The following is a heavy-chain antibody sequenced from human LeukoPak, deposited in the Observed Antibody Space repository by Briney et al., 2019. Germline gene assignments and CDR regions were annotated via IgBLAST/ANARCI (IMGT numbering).Heavy chain of an antibody. CDR1: GGSISSYY. CDR2: IYYSGST. Sequence: SETLSLTCTVSGGSISSYYWSWIRQPPGKGLEWIGYIYYSGSTNYNPSLKSRVTISVDTSKNQFSLKLSSVTAADTAVYYCARDIMITFGGVIVYDYWGQGTLVTVSS. D-gene: IGHD3-16*02. J-gene: IGHJ4*02. CDR3: ARDIMITFGGVIVYDY. V-gene: IGHV4-59*01.